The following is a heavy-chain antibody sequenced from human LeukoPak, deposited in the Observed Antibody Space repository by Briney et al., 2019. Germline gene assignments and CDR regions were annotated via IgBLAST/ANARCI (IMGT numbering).Heavy chain of an antibody. J-gene: IGHJ1*01. CDR2: ISGRGGST. CDR1: GFTFSSYG. Sequence: GGSLRLSCAASGFTFSSYGMRWVRQAPGKGLEWVSGISGRGGSTYYADSVKGRFTISRDDSKNTLYLQMISLRAEDTAIYYCATSARYSEYFQHWGQGTLVTVSS. D-gene: IGHD2-15*01. CDR3: ATSARYSEYFQH. V-gene: IGHV3-23*01.